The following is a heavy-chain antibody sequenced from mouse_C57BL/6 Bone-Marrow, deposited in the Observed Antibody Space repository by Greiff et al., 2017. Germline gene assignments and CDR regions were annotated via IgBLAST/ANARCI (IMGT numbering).Heavy chain of an antibody. D-gene: IGHD2-4*01. J-gene: IGHJ3*01. V-gene: IGHV2-9*01. Sequence: VQVVESGPGLVAPSQSLSITCTVSGFSLTSYGVDWVRQPPGKGLEWLGVLWGGGSTNYNSALMSRLSISKDNSKSQVFLKMNSLQTDDTAMYYCAKHEAVWDYDEAWFAYWGQGTLVTVSA. CDR1: GFSLTSYG. CDR3: AKHEAVWDYDEAWFAY. CDR2: LWGGGST.